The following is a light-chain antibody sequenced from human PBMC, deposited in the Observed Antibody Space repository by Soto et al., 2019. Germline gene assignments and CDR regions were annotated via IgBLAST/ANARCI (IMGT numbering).Light chain of an antibody. Sequence: DIQMTQFPSSLSASLGDRVTITCRASQSISDYLNWYQKKPGKAPKLLIYGTSYLQSEVPSRFSGRGSGTDFTLTNSSLQLEDFATYVCQQSYITANAFGQGTRLEIK. V-gene: IGKV1-39*01. CDR2: GTS. J-gene: IGKJ2*01. CDR3: QQSYITANA. CDR1: QSISDY.